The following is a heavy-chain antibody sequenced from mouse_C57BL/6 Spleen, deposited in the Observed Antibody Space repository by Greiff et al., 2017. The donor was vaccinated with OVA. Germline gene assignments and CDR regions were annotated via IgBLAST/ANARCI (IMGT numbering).Heavy chain of an antibody. CDR2: IYPGSGST. CDR1: GYTFTSYW. V-gene: IGHV1-55*01. Sequence: QVQLQQPGAELVKPGASVKMSCKASGYTFTSYWITWVKQRPGQGLEWIGDIYPGSGSTNYNEKFKSKAPLTVDTSSSTAYMQLSSLTSEDSAVYYCAREEAYDYDSYYAMDYWGQGTSVTVSS. CDR3: AREEAYDYDSYYAMDY. D-gene: IGHD2-4*01. J-gene: IGHJ4*01.